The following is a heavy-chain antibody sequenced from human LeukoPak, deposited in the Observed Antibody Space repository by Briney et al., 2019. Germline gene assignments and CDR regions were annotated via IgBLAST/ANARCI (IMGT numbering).Heavy chain of an antibody. CDR2: IWYDGSNK. D-gene: IGHD4-17*01. J-gene: IGHJ6*02. V-gene: IGHV3-33*01. CDR1: GFTFSSYG. Sequence: GGSLRLSCAASGFTFSSYGVHWVRQAPGKGLEWVAVIWYDGSNKYYADSVKGRFTISRDNSKNTLYLQMNSLRAEDTAVYYCARVQQEEYGDDYYYYGMDVWGQGTTVTVSS. CDR3: ARVQQEEYGDDYYYYGMDV.